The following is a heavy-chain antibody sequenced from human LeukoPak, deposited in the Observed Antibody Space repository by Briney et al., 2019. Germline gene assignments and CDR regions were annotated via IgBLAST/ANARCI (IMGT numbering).Heavy chain of an antibody. CDR3: ARQGSEIDY. CDR1: GFTLCHYY. V-gene: IGHV3-11*01. Sequence: PGGSLRLSPAASGFTLCHYYMTWIREAPGEGLECLSCISSSGDTIYYAHSVKGRFTGSRDNAENSLYPQMNSLRAEDTAMYYCARQGSEIDYWGQGTLVTVSA. J-gene: IGHJ4*02. CDR2: ISSSGDTI.